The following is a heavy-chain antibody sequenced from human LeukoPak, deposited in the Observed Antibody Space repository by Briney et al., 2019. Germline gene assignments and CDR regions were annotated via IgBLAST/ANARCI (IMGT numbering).Heavy chain of an antibody. V-gene: IGHV4-34*01. D-gene: IGHD2-21*02. CDR2: INHSGST. Sequence: SETLSLTCAVYGGSFSGYYWSWIRQSPGKGLEWIGEINHSGSTNYNPSLKSRVTISVDTSKNQFSLKLSSVTAADTAVYYCARARQRVVTSYYYYYGMDVWGQGTTVTVSS. J-gene: IGHJ6*02. CDR3: ARARQRVVTSYYYYYGMDV. CDR1: GGSFSGYY.